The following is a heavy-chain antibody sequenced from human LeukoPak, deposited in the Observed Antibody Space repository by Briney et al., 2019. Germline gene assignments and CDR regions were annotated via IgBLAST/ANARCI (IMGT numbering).Heavy chain of an antibody. J-gene: IGHJ4*02. Sequence: ASVKVSCKASGYTFTSYDINWMRQATGQGLEWMGWMNPNSGNTGYAQKFQGRVTMTRNTSISTAYMELSSLRSEDTAVYYCARMGRSGSYYAIDYWGQGTLVTVSS. CDR1: GYTFTSYD. V-gene: IGHV1-8*01. CDR2: MNPNSGNT. CDR3: ARMGRSGSYYAIDY. D-gene: IGHD1-26*01.